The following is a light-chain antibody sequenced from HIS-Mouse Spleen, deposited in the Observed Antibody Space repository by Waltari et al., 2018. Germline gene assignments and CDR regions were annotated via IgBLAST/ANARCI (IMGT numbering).Light chain of an antibody. CDR1: SSAVGSYNL. V-gene: IGLV2-23*01. J-gene: IGLJ2*01. CDR3: CSYAGSSTVV. Sequence: QSALTQPASVSGSPGQSITISCTATSSAVGSYNLVPWYQQHPGKAPKLMIYEGSKRPSGVSNRFSGSKSGNTASLTISGLQAEDEADYYCCSYAGSSTVVFGGGTKLTVL. CDR2: EGS.